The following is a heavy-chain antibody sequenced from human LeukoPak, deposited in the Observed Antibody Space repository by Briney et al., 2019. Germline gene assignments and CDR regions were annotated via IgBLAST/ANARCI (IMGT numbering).Heavy chain of an antibody. CDR1: GFTFSYYA. CDR2: ISSNSDTI. V-gene: IGHV3-23*01. D-gene: IGHD3-10*01. CDR3: AKVNYYGSGTPYRFNYLDF. Sequence: GGSLRLSCAASGFTFSYYAMNWVRQAPGKGLEWVSGISSNSDTIYYADSVKGRFTISRDNSDNTLYLQMNSLRAEDTAVYYCAKVNYYGSGTPYRFNYLDFWGQGTLVTVSS. J-gene: IGHJ4*02.